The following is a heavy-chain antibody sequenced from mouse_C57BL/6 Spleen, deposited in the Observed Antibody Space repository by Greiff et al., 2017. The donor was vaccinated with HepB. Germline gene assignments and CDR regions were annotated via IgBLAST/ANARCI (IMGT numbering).Heavy chain of an antibody. V-gene: IGHV1-63*01. D-gene: IGHD1-1*01. Sequence: VKLVESGAELVRPGTSVKMSCKASGYTFTNYWIGWAKQRPGHGLEWIGDIYPGGGYTNYNEKFKGKATLTADKSSSTAYMQFSSLTSEDSAIYYCARSEGSSSFDYWGQGTTLTVSS. CDR1: GYTFTNYW. J-gene: IGHJ2*01. CDR3: ARSEGSSSFDY. CDR2: IYPGGGYT.